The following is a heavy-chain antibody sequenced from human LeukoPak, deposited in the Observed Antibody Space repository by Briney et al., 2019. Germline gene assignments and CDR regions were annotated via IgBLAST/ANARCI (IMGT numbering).Heavy chain of an antibody. CDR2: ISSSGSTI. V-gene: IGHV3-48*03. D-gene: IGHD4-17*01. Sequence: GGSLRLSCAASGFTFSSYEMNWVRQAPGKGLEWVSYISSSGSTIYYADSVKGRFTISRDNAKNSLYLQMNSLRAEDTAVYYCARDTPPNYGDYGGIDYWGQGTLVTVSS. J-gene: IGHJ4*02. CDR1: GFTFSSYE. CDR3: ARDTPPNYGDYGGIDY.